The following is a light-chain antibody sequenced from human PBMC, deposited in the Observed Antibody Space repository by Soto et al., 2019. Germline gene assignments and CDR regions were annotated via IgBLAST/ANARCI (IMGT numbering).Light chain of an antibody. CDR3: QTWGTGIQVV. V-gene: IGLV4-69*01. CDR2: LNIDGSH. CDR1: SGHSSYA. Sequence: QPVLTQSPSASASLGASVKLTCTLSSGHSSYAIAWHQQQPEKGPRYLMKLNIDGSHSKGDGIPDRFSGSSSGAERYLTISSLQSEDEADYYCQTWGTGIQVVFGGGTKLTVL. J-gene: IGLJ2*01.